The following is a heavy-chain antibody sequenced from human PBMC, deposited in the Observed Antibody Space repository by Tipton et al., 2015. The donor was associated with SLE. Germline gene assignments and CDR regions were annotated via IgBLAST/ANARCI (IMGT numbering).Heavy chain of an antibody. Sequence: GSLRLSCAASGFTFSSYWMSWVRQAPGKGLEWVANIKQDGSEKYYADSVKGRFTISRDNSKNTLYLQMNSLRAEDTAVYYCAKDAGYYDFWSAPSGRYMDVWGQGTTVTVSS. D-gene: IGHD3-3*01. V-gene: IGHV3-7*01. CDR1: GFTFSSYW. CDR3: AKDAGYYDFWSAPSGRYMDV. J-gene: IGHJ6*02. CDR2: IKQDGSEK.